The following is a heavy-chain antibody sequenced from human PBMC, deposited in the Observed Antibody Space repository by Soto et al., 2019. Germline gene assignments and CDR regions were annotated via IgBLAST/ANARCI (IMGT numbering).Heavy chain of an antibody. CDR3: ARDLLSGGMDV. CDR2: IGTAGDP. D-gene: IGHD6-25*01. V-gene: IGHV3-13*05. Sequence: PGRSLRLSCAASGFTFRSYDMHWVRQATGKGLEWVSAIGTAGDPYYPGSVKGRFTISRENAKNSLYLQMNSQRAGDTAVYYCARDLLSGGMDVWGQGTTVTVSS. J-gene: IGHJ6*02. CDR1: GFTFRSYD.